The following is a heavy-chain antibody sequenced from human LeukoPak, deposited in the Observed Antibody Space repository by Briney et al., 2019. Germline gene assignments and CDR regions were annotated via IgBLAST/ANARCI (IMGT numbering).Heavy chain of an antibody. CDR3: AREYSSSSGKAFDI. J-gene: IGHJ3*02. CDR2: ISSSGSTI. Sequence: PGGSLRLSCAASGFTFSTYSMNWVRQAPGKGLEWVSYISSSGSTIYYADSVKGRFTISRDNAKNSLYLQVNSLRAEDTAVYYCAREYSSSSGKAFDIWGQGTMVTVSS. D-gene: IGHD6-6*01. V-gene: IGHV3-48*04. CDR1: GFTFSTYS.